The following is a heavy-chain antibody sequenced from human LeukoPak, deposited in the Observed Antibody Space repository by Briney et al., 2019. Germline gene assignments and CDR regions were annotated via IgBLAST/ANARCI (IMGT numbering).Heavy chain of an antibody. CDR2: ISSSGSTI. D-gene: IGHD3-22*01. CDR3: ARDVKYITMIVGGWFDP. J-gene: IGHJ5*02. Sequence: GGSLRLSCAASGFTFSDYYMSWIRQAPGKGLEWVSYISSSGSTIYYADSVKGRFTISRDNAKNSLYLQMNSLRAEDTAVYYCARDVKYITMIVGGWFDPWGQGTLVTVSS. CDR1: GFTFSDYY. V-gene: IGHV3-11*04.